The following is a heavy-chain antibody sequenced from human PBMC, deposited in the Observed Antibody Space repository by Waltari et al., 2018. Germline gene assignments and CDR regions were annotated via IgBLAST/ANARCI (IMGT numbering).Heavy chain of an antibody. J-gene: IGHJ4*02. Sequence: QLQLQESGPGLVKPSETLSLTCTVSGGPLSSSSYYWGWISQPPGKGLEWIGSNYYSGSTYYTPSLKSRVTISVDTSKNQFSLKLSSVTAADTAVYYCARRYCSGGSCPPDYWGQGTLVTVSS. CDR3: ARRYCSGGSCPPDY. CDR1: GGPLSSSSYY. CDR2: NYYSGST. D-gene: IGHD2-15*01. V-gene: IGHV4-39*07.